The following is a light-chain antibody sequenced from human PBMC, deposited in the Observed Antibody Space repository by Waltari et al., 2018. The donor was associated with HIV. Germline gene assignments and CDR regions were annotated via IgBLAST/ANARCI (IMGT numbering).Light chain of an antibody. CDR1: TSNIGAGYD. CDR3: QSYDSSLSVNWV. V-gene: IGLV1-40*01. CDR2: GNN. J-gene: IGLJ3*02. Sequence: GAPGQRVTISCTGITSNIGAGYDVHWYQHLPGTAPKLLIYGNNNRPSGVPDRFSGSRSGTSSSLAITGLQAEDEAVYYCQSYDSSLSVNWVFGGGTKLTVL.